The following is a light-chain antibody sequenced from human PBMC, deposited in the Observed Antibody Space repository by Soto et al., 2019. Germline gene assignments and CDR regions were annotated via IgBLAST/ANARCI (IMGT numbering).Light chain of an antibody. Sequence: EVVLTQSPGTLCLSPGEGATLSCRTSQSVNSSYFAWYQQKPGQTPRLLIYAASTRATGIPDRFSGSGSGTDFTFTISRLEPEDFAVYYCQQYDTSRWTFGQGTTVEI. CDR2: AAS. J-gene: IGKJ1*01. CDR1: QSVNSSY. V-gene: IGKV3-20*01. CDR3: QQYDTSRWT.